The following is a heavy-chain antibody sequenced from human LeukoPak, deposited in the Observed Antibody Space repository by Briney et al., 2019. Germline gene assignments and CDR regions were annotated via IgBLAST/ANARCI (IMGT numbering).Heavy chain of an antibody. V-gene: IGHV3-48*04. CDR2: ISSSGSTI. J-gene: IGHJ4*02. Sequence: GGSLRLSCAASGFTFSSYGMHWVRQAPGKGLEWVSYISSSGSTIYYADSVKGRFTISRDNAKNSLYLQMNSLRAEDTAVYYCARLSPMIVIDYWGQGTLVTVSS. CDR1: GFTFSSYG. D-gene: IGHD3-22*01. CDR3: ARLSPMIVIDY.